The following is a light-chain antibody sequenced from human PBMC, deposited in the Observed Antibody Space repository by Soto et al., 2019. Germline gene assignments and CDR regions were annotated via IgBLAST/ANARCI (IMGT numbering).Light chain of an antibody. CDR3: GSYTGTSTYVV. CDR2: EVS. CDR1: STDIGDYNY. Sequence: QSALTQPASVSGSLGQSITISCTGTSTDIGDYNYVSWYQRHPGKAPRLLINEVSNRPSGVSHRFSGSKSGNTASLTISGLQAEDEADYFCGSYTGTSTYVVFGGGTKLTV. V-gene: IGLV2-14*01. J-gene: IGLJ2*01.